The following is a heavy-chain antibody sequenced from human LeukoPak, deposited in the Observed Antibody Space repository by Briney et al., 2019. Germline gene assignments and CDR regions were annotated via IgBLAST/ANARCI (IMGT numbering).Heavy chain of an antibody. Sequence: PSETLSLTCTVSGGSISSGGYYWSWIRQHPGKGLEWIGYIYYSGSTYYNPSLKSRVTISVDTSKNQFSLKLSSVTAADTAVYYCARDPVHYYYGMDVWGQGTLVTVSS. CDR2: IYYSGST. CDR3: ARDPVHYYYGMDV. D-gene: IGHD2-8*01. J-gene: IGHJ6*02. CDR1: GGSISSGGYY. V-gene: IGHV4-31*03.